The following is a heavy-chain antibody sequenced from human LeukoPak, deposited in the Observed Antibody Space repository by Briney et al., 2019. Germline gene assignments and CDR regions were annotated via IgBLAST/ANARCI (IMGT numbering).Heavy chain of an antibody. J-gene: IGHJ4*02. CDR2: IIPIFGTA. CDR1: GGTFSSYA. CDR3: ARAPESSGWHHFDY. V-gene: IGHV1-69*13. Sequence: SVNVSCTASGGTFSSYAISWVRQAPGQGLEWMGGIIPIFGTANYAQKFQGRVTITADESTSTAYMELSSLRSEDTAVYYCARAPESSGWHHFDYWGQGTLVTVSS. D-gene: IGHD6-19*01.